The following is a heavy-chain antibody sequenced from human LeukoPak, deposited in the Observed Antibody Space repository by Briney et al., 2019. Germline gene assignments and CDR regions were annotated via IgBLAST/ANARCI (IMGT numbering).Heavy chain of an antibody. CDR2: ISPSGGIT. CDR3: AKDDDWGRYKH. V-gene: IGHV3-23*01. J-gene: IGHJ1*01. CDR1: GFTFSSHG. Sequence: GGSLRHAGAGSGFTFSSHGMKWVRQAPRKGLEGVSGISPSGGITDYTDSVKGRFTISRDNSKNTQSLQMNSLRAEDTAVYYCAKDDDWGRYKHWGQGTLVTVSS. D-gene: IGHD3-16*01.